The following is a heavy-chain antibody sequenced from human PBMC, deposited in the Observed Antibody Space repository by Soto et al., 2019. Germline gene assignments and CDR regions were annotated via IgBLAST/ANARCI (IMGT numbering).Heavy chain of an antibody. CDR1: GFTFSSYA. CDR2: ISGSGGST. J-gene: IGHJ4*02. V-gene: IGHV3-23*01. Sequence: EVQLLESGGGLVQPGGSLRLSCAASGFTFSSYAMSWVRQAPGKGLEWVSAISGSGGSTYYADSVKGRFTISRDNSKNTLYLARNSLRAEDTAVYYCAKGTRVRGVITYFGYWGQGTLVTVSS. CDR3: AKGTRVRGVITYFGY. D-gene: IGHD3-10*01.